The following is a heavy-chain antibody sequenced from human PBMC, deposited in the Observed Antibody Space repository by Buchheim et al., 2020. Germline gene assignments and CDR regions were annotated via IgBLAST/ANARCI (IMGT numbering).Heavy chain of an antibody. Sequence: QVQVVESGGGVVQPGGSPRLSCGASGFSFRDYGMHWVRQAPGKGLEWVAVISYDGSKKYYGDSVKGRFTISRDNSKNMVFLQMNSLRVEDTAVYYCTKALYDGAGDYYSRMGYFFGMDVWGPGTT. CDR2: ISYDGSKK. CDR1: GFSFRDYG. D-gene: IGHD3-10*01. J-gene: IGHJ6*02. V-gene: IGHV3-30*18. CDR3: TKALYDGAGDYYSRMGYFFGMDV.